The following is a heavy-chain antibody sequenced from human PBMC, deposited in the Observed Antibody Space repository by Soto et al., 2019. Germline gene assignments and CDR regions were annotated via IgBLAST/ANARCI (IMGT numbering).Heavy chain of an antibody. D-gene: IGHD3-3*01. Sequence: ASVKVSCKASGYTFTSYGISXXXQXPGQGFEWMGWISAYNGNTNYAQKLQGRVTMTTDTSTSTAYMELRSLRSDDTAVYYCARDDDFCDGCFDYWGQGTLVTVSS. CDR2: ISAYNGNT. V-gene: IGHV1-18*01. J-gene: IGHJ4*02. CDR3: ARDDDFCDGCFDY. CDR1: GYTFTSYG.